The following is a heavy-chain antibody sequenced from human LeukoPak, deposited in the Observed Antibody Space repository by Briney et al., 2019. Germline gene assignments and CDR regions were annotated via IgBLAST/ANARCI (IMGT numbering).Heavy chain of an antibody. CDR3: ATISYENAFDI. V-gene: IGHV3-53*01. J-gene: IGHJ3*02. CDR2: IYSGGST. Sequence: GSLRLSCAASGFTVSSNYMSWVRQAPGKGLEWVSVIYSGGSTYYADSVKGRFTISRDNSKNTLYLQMNSLRAEDTAVYYCATISYENAFDIWGQGTMVTVSS. CDR1: GFTVSSNY. D-gene: IGHD3-3*01.